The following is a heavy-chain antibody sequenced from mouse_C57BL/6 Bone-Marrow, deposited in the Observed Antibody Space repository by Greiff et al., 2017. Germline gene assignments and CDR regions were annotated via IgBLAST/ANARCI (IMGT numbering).Heavy chain of an antibody. CDR3: ARRERKTFYYFDY. CDR2: INPSSGYT. V-gene: IGHV1-4*01. CDR1: GYTFTSYT. Sequence: VPLQQSGAELARPGASVKMSCKASGYTFTSYTMHWVKQRPGQGLEWIGYINPSSGYTKYNQKFKDKATLTADKSSSTAYMQLSSLTSEDSAVYYCARRERKTFYYFDYWGQGTTLTVSS. J-gene: IGHJ2*01.